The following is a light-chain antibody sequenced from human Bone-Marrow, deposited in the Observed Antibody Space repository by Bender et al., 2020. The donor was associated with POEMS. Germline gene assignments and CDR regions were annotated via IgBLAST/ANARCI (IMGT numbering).Light chain of an antibody. V-gene: IGLV1-40*01. Sequence: QSVLTQPPSVSGAPGQRVTISCTGSSSNTGSGYDINWYQHLPGTAPKLLIYGYNNRPSGVPDRFSGSKSGNTASLTVSGLQAEDEADYHCSSYVGSNTLVFGGGTKLTVL. J-gene: IGLJ3*02. CDR3: SSYVGSNTLV. CDR2: GYN. CDR1: SSNTGSGYD.